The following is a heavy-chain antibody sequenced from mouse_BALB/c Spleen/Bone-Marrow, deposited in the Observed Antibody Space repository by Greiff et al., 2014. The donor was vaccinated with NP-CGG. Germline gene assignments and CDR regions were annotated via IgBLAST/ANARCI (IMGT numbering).Heavy chain of an antibody. J-gene: IGHJ3*01. D-gene: IGHD1-1*01. Sequence: VQLKHSGAELVKPGASVKLSCTASGFNIKDTYMHWVKQRPEQGLEWIGRIDPANGNTKYDPKFQGKATITADTSSNTAYLQLSSLTSEDTSVYYCANYYYGSSLFAYWGQGTLVTVSA. CDR1: GFNIKDTY. CDR2: IDPANGNT. V-gene: IGHV14-3*02. CDR3: ANYYYGSSLFAY.